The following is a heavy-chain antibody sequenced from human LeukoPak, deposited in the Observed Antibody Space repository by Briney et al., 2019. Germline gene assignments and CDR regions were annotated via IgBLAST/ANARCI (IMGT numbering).Heavy chain of an antibody. CDR3: AREKAYVTTGHYS. CDR1: GFKFSDYY. D-gene: IGHD3-9*01. CDR2: ISSSSSAK. V-gene: IGHV3-11*04. J-gene: IGHJ5*02. Sequence: GGSLRLSCAASGFKFSDYYMSWIRQAPGKGLECVSYISSSSSAKYYADSVKGRFSISRDNAKNSLYLQMNSLRADDTGVYYCAREKAYVTTGHYSCGQGNLFTVSS.